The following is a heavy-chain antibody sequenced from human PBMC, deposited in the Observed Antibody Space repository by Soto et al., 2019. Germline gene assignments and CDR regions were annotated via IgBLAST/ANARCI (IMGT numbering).Heavy chain of an antibody. Sequence: SETLSLTCTVSGGSISAYYWTWIRQPPGKGLEWIGYIYPSGSTNYNPSLKSRVTISVDRSKNQFSLKVNSVTAADTAVYYCARDDSGRPATYWGQGTLVTAPQ. CDR1: GGSISAYY. CDR3: ARDDSGRPATY. CDR2: IYPSGST. D-gene: IGHD3-10*01. V-gene: IGHV4-59*01. J-gene: IGHJ4*02.